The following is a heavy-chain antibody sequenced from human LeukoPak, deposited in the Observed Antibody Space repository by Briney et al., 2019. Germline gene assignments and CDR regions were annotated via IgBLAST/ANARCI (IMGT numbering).Heavy chain of an antibody. CDR2: TSGSGGST. J-gene: IGHJ3*02. Sequence: GGSLRLSCAAPGFTFSSYAMTWVRQAPGKGLEWGSATSGSGGSTYYADPVKDRFTISRDNSKNTLYLQMNRLRAEDTAVYYCAKSQGRWTGYDAFDIWGQGTMVTVSS. D-gene: IGHD1-14*01. V-gene: IGHV3-23*01. CDR3: AKSQGRWTGYDAFDI. CDR1: GFTFSSYA.